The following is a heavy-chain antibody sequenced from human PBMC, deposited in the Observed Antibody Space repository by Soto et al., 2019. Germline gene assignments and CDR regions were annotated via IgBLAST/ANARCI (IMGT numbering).Heavy chain of an antibody. D-gene: IGHD6-19*01. J-gene: IGHJ6*02. CDR3: GRDQEASSCDYYHYGMHL. CDR1: GVTFTRHA. Sequence: QEQLVQSGAEVKKPGSSVKVSCRASGVTFTRHAIHWVRQAPGHGLEWMGVTIPMIGATVVGQRFEGRVTIAAEESTSTGYRELSSLRSDDTAMYYCGRDQEASSCDYYHYGMHLWGQGTTVTVSS. CDR2: TIPMIGAT. V-gene: IGHV1-69*01.